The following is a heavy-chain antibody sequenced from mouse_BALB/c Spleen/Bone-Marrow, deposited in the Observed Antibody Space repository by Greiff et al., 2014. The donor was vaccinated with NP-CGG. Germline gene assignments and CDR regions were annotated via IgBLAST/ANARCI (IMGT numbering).Heavy chain of an antibody. D-gene: IGHD1-2*01. Sequence: VQLQQSGAELARPGASVKLSCKASGYNFTTHWMQWVKQRPGQGLEWIGALYPGDGDTRYTQKFKGKATLTADKSSSTAYMQLSDLASEDSAVYYCARGDYGYHWYFDVWGAGTTVTVSS. CDR2: LYPGDGDT. J-gene: IGHJ1*01. CDR1: GYNFTTHW. V-gene: IGHV1-87*01. CDR3: ARGDYGYHWYFDV.